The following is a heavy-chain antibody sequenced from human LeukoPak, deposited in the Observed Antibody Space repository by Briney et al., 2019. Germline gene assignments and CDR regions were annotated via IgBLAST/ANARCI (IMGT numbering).Heavy chain of an antibody. CDR3: ARHGATELLNDY. D-gene: IGHD2-15*01. J-gene: IGHJ4*02. V-gene: IGHV3-53*01. CDR1: GFTVSSNY. CDR2: IYSGGTT. Sequence: PGGSLRRSCAASGFTVSSNYMSWVRQAPGKGLEWVSVIYSGGTTYYADSVKGRFTISRDNSKNTLYLQMNSLRAEDTAVYYCARHGATELLNDYWGQGTLVTVSS.